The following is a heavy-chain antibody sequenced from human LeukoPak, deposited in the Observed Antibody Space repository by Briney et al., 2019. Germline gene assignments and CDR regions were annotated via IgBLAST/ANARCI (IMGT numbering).Heavy chain of an antibody. D-gene: IGHD3-10*01. Sequence: SETLSLTCAVYGGSFSGYYWSWIRQPPGKGLEWIGEINHSGSTNYNPSLKSRVTISVDTSKNQFSLRLSSVTAADSAVYYCARRRGDGSGIYYIKYYYDYYMDVWGKGTTVTVSS. CDR3: ARRRGDGSGIYYIKYYYDYYMDV. V-gene: IGHV4-34*01. CDR2: INHSGST. J-gene: IGHJ6*03. CDR1: GGSFSGYY.